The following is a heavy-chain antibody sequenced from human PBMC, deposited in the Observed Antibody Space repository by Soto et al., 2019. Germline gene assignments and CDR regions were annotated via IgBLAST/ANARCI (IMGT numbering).Heavy chain of an antibody. J-gene: IGHJ6*02. CDR2: ISYDGSNK. CDR1: GFTFSSYG. V-gene: IGHV3-30*18. D-gene: IGHD5-18*01. CDR3: AKDSYSSNYYYYCMDV. Sequence: GGSLRLSWAASGFTFSSYGMHWVRQAPGKGREGVAVISYDGSNKYYADSVKGRFTISRDNSKNTLYLQMNSLRAEDTSVYYCAKDSYSSNYYYYCMDVWGQGTTVTVSS.